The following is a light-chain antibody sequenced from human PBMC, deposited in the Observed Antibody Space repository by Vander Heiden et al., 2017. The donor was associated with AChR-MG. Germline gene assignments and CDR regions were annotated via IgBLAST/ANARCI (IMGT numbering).Light chain of an antibody. CDR2: DDS. CDR1: NIGSKT. Sequence: SYVLTQPPSVSVAPGQTARIPCGGNNIGSKTVHWYQQKPGQAPVLVVYDDSDRPSGIPERFSGSNSGNTATLTISRVEAGDEADYYCQVWDTSGDHLYVFGTGTKVTVL. CDR3: QVWDTSGDHLYV. J-gene: IGLJ1*01. V-gene: IGLV3-21*02.